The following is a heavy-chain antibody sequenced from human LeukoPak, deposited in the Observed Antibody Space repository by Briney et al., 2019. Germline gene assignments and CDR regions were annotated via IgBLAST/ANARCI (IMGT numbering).Heavy chain of an antibody. CDR1: GGSISSGGYY. J-gene: IGHJ6*02. D-gene: IGHD3-3*01. CDR3: ARATRAFGVVIMGPNYYYGMDV. Sequence: SETLSLTCTVSGGSISSGGYYWSWIRQHPGKGLEWIGYIYYSGSTYYNPSLKSRVTISVDTSKNQFSLKLSSVTAADTAVYYCARATRAFGVVIMGPNYYYGMDVWGQGTTVTVSS. V-gene: IGHV4-31*03. CDR2: IYYSGST.